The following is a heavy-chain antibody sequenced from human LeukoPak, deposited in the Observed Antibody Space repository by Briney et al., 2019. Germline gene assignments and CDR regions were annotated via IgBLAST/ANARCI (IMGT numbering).Heavy chain of an antibody. CDR1: GFTFSSYG. Sequence: GRSLRLSCAASGFTFSSYGMHWVRQAPGKGLEWVSAISGSGGSTYYADSVKGRFTISRDNSKNTLYLQMNSLRAEDTAVYYCAKDRNEDSSSWYEFAFDIWGQGTMVTVSS. D-gene: IGHD6-13*01. CDR3: AKDRNEDSSSWYEFAFDI. V-gene: IGHV3-23*01. CDR2: ISGSGGST. J-gene: IGHJ3*02.